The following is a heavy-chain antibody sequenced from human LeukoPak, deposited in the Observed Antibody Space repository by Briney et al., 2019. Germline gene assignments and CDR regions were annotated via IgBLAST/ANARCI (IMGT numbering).Heavy chain of an antibody. J-gene: IGHJ4*02. Sequence: GGSLRLSCAASGFTFSSYAMSWVCQAPGKGLEWVSAISGSGGSTYYADSVKGRFTISRDNSKNTLYPQMNSLRAEDTAVYYCAKDRGSSGWYPEDDYWGQGTLVTVSS. D-gene: IGHD6-19*01. CDR1: GFTFSSYA. CDR3: AKDRGSSGWYPEDDY. V-gene: IGHV3-23*01. CDR2: ISGSGGST.